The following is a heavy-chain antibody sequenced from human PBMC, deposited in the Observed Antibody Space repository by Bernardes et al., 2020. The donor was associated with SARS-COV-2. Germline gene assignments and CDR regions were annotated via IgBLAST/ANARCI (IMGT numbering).Heavy chain of an antibody. J-gene: IGHJ6*02. CDR3: ARTPSFYYYGSGSVYYYYGMDV. D-gene: IGHD3-10*01. CDR2: IFSNDEK. Sequence: SGPTLVKPTETLTLTCTVSGFSLSNARMGVSWIRQTPGKALEWLAHIFSNDEKSYSTSLKSRLTISKDTSKSQVVLTMTNMDPVDTATYYCARTPSFYYYGSGSVYYYYGMDVWGQGTTVTVSS. V-gene: IGHV2-26*01. CDR1: GFSLSNARMG.